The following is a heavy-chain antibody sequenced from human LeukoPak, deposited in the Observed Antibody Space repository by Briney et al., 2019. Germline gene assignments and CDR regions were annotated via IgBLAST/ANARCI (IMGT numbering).Heavy chain of an antibody. Sequence: GGSLRLSCATSGLTFRTTWMHWVRQAPGKGLIWVSRMNGEGTTIDYADSVKGRFTVSRDYAKNTLFLQMNNLQTEDTALYFCATARNFRFEYWGQGSLVIVSA. V-gene: IGHV3-74*01. CDR3: ATARNFRFEY. CDR1: GLTFRTTW. J-gene: IGHJ4*02. CDR2: MNGEGTTI. D-gene: IGHD1-7*01.